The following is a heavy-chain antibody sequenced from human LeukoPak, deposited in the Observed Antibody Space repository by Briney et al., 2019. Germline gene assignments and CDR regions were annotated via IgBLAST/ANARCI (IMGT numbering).Heavy chain of an antibody. D-gene: IGHD3-22*01. V-gene: IGHV3-30*18. CDR1: GFTFSSYG. CDR3: AKYYYDSSGYREGAFDI. Sequence: PGGSLRLSCAASGFTFSSYGMHWVRQAPGKGLEGVAGISYDGSNKYYADSVKGRFTISRDNSKNTLYLQMNSLRAEDTAVYYCAKYYYDSSGYREGAFDIWGQGTMVTVSS. J-gene: IGHJ3*02. CDR2: ISYDGSNK.